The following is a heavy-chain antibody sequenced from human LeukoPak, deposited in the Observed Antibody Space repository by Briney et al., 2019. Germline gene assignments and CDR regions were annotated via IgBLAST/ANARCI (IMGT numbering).Heavy chain of an antibody. CDR1: GGTFSIYA. Sequence: SVKVSCKASGGTFSIYAISWVRQAPGQGLEWMGRIIPILGIANYAQKFQGRVTITADKSTSTAYMELSSLRSEDTAVYYCARDTGDGYNLYYFDYWGQGTLVTVSS. V-gene: IGHV1-69*04. CDR2: IIPILGIA. D-gene: IGHD5-24*01. J-gene: IGHJ4*02. CDR3: ARDTGDGYNLYYFDY.